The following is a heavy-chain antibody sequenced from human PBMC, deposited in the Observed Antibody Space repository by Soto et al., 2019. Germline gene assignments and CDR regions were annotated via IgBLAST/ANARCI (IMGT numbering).Heavy chain of an antibody. D-gene: IGHD3-3*01. J-gene: IGHJ6*03. V-gene: IGHV1-8*01. CDR2: MNPNSGNT. CDR1: GYTFTSYD. CDR3: ARKNYDFWSGYYPPYYYYMDV. Sequence: ASVKVSCKASGYTFTSYDINWVRQATGQGLEWMGWMNPNSGNTGYAQKFQGRVTMTRNTSISTAYMELSSLRSEDTAVYYCARKNYDFWSGYYPPYYYYMDVWGKGTTVTVSS.